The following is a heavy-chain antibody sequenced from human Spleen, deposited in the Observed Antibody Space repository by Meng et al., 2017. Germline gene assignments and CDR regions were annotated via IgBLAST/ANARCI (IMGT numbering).Heavy chain of an antibody. Sequence: QGQLQHGGEGRLKPSEALFLTCVVSCGSISDYYWSWSRQPPGKGLEWIVEINHSGSTNYNPSLESRATISVDTSQNNLSLKLSSVTAADSAVYYCARGPTAMAHDFDYWGQGTLVTVSS. CDR3: ARGPTAMAHDFDY. J-gene: IGHJ4*02. V-gene: IGHV4-34*01. CDR2: INHSGST. D-gene: IGHD6-19*01. CDR1: CGSISDYY.